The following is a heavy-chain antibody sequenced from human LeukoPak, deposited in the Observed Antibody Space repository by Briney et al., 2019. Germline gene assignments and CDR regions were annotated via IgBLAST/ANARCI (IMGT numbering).Heavy chain of an antibody. CDR1: GFIFSSYW. Sequence: GRSLRLSCAASGFIFSSYWMGWVRQAPGKGLEWVANIKRDGSEKYYVDSVKGRFTISRDNAQNSLYLQMNSLRAEDTAVYYCARDKEAAVDFWTGYYPLWGQGTLVTVSS. J-gene: IGHJ4*02. CDR2: IKRDGSEK. D-gene: IGHD3/OR15-3a*01. V-gene: IGHV3-7*01. CDR3: ARDKEAAVDFWTGYYPL.